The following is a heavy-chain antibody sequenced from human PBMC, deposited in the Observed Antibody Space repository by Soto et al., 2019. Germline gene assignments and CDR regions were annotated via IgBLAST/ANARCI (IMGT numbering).Heavy chain of an antibody. CDR2: IYWDDDK. V-gene: IGHV2-5*02. D-gene: IGHD6-19*01. CDR3: AHRRGSSGWYSRFDP. CDR1: GFSLRTSEVG. J-gene: IGHJ5*02. Sequence: QITLKESGPTLVKPTQTLTLTCTFSGFSLRTSEVGVAWIRQPPGKALEWLALIYWDDDKRYSPSLKNRLTITQDTSKNQVVLTMTNMGPVDTATYYCAHRRGSSGWYSRFDPWGQGTLVTVSS.